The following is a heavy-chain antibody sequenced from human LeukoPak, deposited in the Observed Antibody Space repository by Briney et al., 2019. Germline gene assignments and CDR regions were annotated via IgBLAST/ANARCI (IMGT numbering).Heavy chain of an antibody. J-gene: IGHJ4*02. Sequence: PTGTSLRLSCAVSGFTISSHGMHWVRQAPGKGPEWVAMIAYHGNTEYYGDSVKGRFTISRDNSKNTLYLQMDSLRSEDTAVYYCATATGDGGGFDYWGQGTLVTVSS. V-gene: IGHV3-30*03. CDR2: IAYHGNTE. CDR3: ATATGDGGGFDY. D-gene: IGHD7-27*01. CDR1: GFTISSHG.